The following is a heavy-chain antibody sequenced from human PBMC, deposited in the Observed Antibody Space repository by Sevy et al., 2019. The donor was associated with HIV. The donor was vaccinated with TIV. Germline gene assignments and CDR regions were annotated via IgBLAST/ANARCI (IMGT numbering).Heavy chain of an antibody. CDR2: IKTKTYSGTT. J-gene: IGHJ4*02. CDR1: GFTFGDYA. CDR3: TRDLYGSGWFYFDY. D-gene: IGHD6-19*01. Sequence: GGSLRLSCTASGFTFGDYAMSWFRQAPGKGLEWVGFIKTKTYSGTTEYAASVKGRFIISRDDSKNIAYLQMNSLKTEDTAMYYCTRDLYGSGWFYFDYWGQGTLVTVSS. V-gene: IGHV3-49*03.